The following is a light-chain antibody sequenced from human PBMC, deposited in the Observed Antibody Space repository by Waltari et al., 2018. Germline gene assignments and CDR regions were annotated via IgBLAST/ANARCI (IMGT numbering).Light chain of an antibody. J-gene: IGLJ2*01. CDR1: SLRSYY. CDR2: DKN. Sequence: SSELTQDPAVSVAMGQTVRITCQGDSLRSYYASRYQQRPRQAPILLLYDKNNRPSGVPDRFSGSSSHNTASLTITGAQAEDEASYYCHSRDASGVAGSFGGGTKLTVL. CDR3: HSRDASGVAGS. V-gene: IGLV3-19*01.